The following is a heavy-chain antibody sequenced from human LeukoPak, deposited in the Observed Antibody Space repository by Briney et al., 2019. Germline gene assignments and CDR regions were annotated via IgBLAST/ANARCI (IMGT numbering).Heavy chain of an antibody. D-gene: IGHD1-1*01. CDR2: ISSSGSTI. Sequence: GGSLRLSCAASGFTFSSYEMNWVRQAPGKGLEWVSYISSSGSTIYYADSVKGRFTISRDNAKNSLYLQMNSLRAEDTAVYYCARVGTGTTGPLSDYWGQGTLVTVFS. CDR3: ARVGTGTTGPLSDY. J-gene: IGHJ4*02. V-gene: IGHV3-48*03. CDR1: GFTFSSYE.